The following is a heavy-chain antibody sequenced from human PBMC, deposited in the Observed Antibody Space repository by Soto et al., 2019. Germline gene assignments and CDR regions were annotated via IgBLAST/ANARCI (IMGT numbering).Heavy chain of an antibody. CDR2: TSYDETNK. J-gene: IGHJ6*02. CDR3: ASFYGWDYYYGMDV. Sequence: QVQLVESGGGVVQPGTSLRLSCAASGFTFSSYAMHWVRQAPGKGLEWVSVTSYDETNKNYADSVKGRFTISRDNAKNTLYLQMISLRPEDTAVYYCASFYGWDYYYGMDVWGQGTTVTVSS. D-gene: IGHD3-10*01. CDR1: GFTFSSYA. V-gene: IGHV3-30-3*01.